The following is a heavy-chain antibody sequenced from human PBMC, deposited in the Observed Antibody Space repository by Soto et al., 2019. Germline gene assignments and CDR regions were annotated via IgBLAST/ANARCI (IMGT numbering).Heavy chain of an antibody. CDR2: INHSGST. CDR3: ARSHASGARRSLWSPGSSGYYYLDY. V-gene: IGHV4-34*01. D-gene: IGHD3-22*01. J-gene: IGHJ4*02. CDR1: GGSFSCYY. Sequence: PSETLSLTCAVYGGSFSCYYWSWIRQPPGKGLEWIGEINHSGSTNYNPSLKSRVTISVDTSKNQFSLKLSSVTAADTAVYYCARSHASGARRSLWSPGSSGYYYLDYWGQGTLVTVSS.